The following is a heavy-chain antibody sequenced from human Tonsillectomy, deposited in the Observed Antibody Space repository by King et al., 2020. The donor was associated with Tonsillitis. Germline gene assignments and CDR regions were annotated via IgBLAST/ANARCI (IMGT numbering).Heavy chain of an antibody. D-gene: IGHD3-9*01. CDR3: ARGTVTGSY. V-gene: IGHV4-39*07. J-gene: IGHJ4*02. Sequence: LQLQESGPGLVKPSETLSLTCTVSGGSITSTNYWGWIRQPPGKGLEWIGTIYYGGSTSYSPSLKSRVTMSINTSENHFSLNLSSVTAADTAVYYCARGTVTGSYWGQGTLVTVSS. CDR2: IYYGGST. CDR1: GGSITSTNY.